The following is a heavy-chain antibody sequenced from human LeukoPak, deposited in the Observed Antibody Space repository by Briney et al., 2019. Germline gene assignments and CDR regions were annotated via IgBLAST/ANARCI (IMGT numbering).Heavy chain of an antibody. CDR3: ARDSGHQFDY. J-gene: IGHJ4*02. Sequence: SEPLSLTCSGSNYSISNSLYWGWLRQPPGKGLEWIGYVHDGGSTFYNPSLKSRLSISIDTSKYQFSLRLTSMTPADTAVYYCARDSGHQFDYWGRGTLVTVSS. D-gene: IGHD3-10*01. CDR2: VHDGGST. V-gene: IGHV4-59*11. CDR1: NYSISNSLY.